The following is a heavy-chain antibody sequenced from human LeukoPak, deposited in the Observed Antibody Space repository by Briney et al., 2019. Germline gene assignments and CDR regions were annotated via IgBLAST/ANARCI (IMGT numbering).Heavy chain of an antibody. J-gene: IGHJ3*02. CDR1: GFTFSSYW. CDR3: VRDRGTPDSFNI. CDR2: IKQDGSEK. V-gene: IGHV3-7*05. D-gene: IGHD1-1*01. Sequence: PWGSLRLSCAASGFTFSSYWMSWVRQAPGKGLEWVANIKQDGSEKYYVDSVKGRFTISRDNAKNSLYLQMNSLRAEDTAVYYCVRDRGTPDSFNIWGQGTMVTVSS.